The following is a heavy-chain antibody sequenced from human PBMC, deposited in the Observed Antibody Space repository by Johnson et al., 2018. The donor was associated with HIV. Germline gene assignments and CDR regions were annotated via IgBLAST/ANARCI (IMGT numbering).Heavy chain of an antibody. CDR2: ISYDGSNK. CDR1: GFTFSSYA. CDR3: ARSNWAHFDAVDI. D-gene: IGHD7-27*01. Sequence: QEKLVESGGGVVQPGRSLRLSCAASGFTFSSYAMHWVRQAPGKGLEWVAVISYDGSNKYYADSVKGRFTISRDNSKNTLYLQMNSLRAEDTAVYYCARSNWAHFDAVDIWGQGTMVTVSS. J-gene: IGHJ3*02. V-gene: IGHV3-30*04.